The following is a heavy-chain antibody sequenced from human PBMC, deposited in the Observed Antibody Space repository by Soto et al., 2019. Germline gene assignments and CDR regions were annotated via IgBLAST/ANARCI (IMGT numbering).Heavy chain of an antibody. D-gene: IGHD3-3*01. CDR1: GGSISSYY. Sequence: SETLSLTCTVSGGSISSYYWSWIRQPPGKGLEWIGYIYYSGSTNYNPSLKSRVTISVDTPKNQFSLTLSSVTAADTAVYYCARGAYHDFCTRYYYYYYMDVWGKGTTVPVSS. CDR2: IYYSGST. CDR3: ARGAYHDFCTRYYYYYYMDV. J-gene: IGHJ6*03. V-gene: IGHV4-59*01.